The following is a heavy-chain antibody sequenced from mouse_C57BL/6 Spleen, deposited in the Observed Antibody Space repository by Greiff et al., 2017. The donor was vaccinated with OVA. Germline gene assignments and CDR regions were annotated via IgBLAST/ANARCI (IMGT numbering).Heavy chain of an antibody. Sequence: EVQRVESGGGLVKPGGSLKLSCAASGFTFSDYGMHWVRPAPEKGLEWVAYISSGSSTIYYADTVKGRFTISRDNAKNTLFLQMTSLRSEDTAMYYWARPEAYYSNYVAMDYWGQGTLVTVSS. CDR2: ISSGSSTI. CDR3: ARPEAYYSNYVAMDY. CDR1: GFTFSDYG. D-gene: IGHD2-5*01. J-gene: IGHJ4*01. V-gene: IGHV5-17*01.